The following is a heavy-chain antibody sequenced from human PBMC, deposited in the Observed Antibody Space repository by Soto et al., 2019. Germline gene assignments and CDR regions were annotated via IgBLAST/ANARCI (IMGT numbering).Heavy chain of an antibody. Sequence: ALRLSCAASGFTFSSYGMHCVRQAPVKGLEWVAVISYDGSNKYYADSVKGRFTISRDNSKNTLYLQMNSLRAEDTAVYYCAKAREAIVATRYYFDYWGQGTLITVSS. V-gene: IGHV3-30*18. CDR1: GFTFSSYG. CDR3: AKAREAIVATRYYFDY. J-gene: IGHJ4*02. CDR2: ISYDGSNK. D-gene: IGHD5-12*01.